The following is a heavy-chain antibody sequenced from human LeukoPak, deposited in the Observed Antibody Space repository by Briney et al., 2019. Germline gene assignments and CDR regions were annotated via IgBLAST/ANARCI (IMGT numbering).Heavy chain of an antibody. J-gene: IGHJ4*02. V-gene: IGHV5-51*01. D-gene: IGHD2-21*02. CDR3: ARHLGDYYYVDY. Sequence: GESLKISCKGSGYSFTSCWIGWVRQMPGQGLEWMGIIYPGDSDTRYSPSFQGQVTISADKSISTAFLQWTSLKASDTAMYYCARHLGDYYYVDYWGQGTLVTVSS. CDR2: IYPGDSDT. CDR1: GYSFTSCW.